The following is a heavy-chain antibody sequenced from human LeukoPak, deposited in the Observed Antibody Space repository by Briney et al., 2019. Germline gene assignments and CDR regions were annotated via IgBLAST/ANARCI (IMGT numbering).Heavy chain of an antibody. Sequence: GGSLRLSCAASGFTFSSYAMSWVRQSPGRGLEWVSVISGGGGTIYYADSVKGRFTISRDNSKDTLYLQMNGLRAEDTVVYFCAKQSAGSAAWYSLHYDFWGQGTLVTVSS. J-gene: IGHJ4*02. CDR1: GFTFSSYA. CDR3: AKQSAGSAAWYSLHYDF. D-gene: IGHD6-13*01. CDR2: ISGGGGTI. V-gene: IGHV3-23*01.